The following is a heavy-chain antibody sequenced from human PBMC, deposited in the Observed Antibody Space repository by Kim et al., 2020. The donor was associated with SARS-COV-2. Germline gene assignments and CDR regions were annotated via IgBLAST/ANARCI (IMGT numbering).Heavy chain of an antibody. CDR2: ISGFNDGP. CDR1: GFTFINYG. J-gene: IGHJ5*02. D-gene: IGHD3-10*01. Sequence: ASVKVSCKGFGFTFINYGISWVRQAPGQGPEWLGWISGFNDGPNFAQRVKDRLTMTMDTSTNTAYMELRSLRSDDTAVYYCARDFSITRDDVVDPWGQGTLVTVSS. CDR3: ARDFSITRDDVVDP. V-gene: IGHV1-18*01.